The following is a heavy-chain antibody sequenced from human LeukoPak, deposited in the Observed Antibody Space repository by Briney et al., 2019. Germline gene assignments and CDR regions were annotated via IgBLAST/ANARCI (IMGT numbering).Heavy chain of an antibody. D-gene: IGHD5-24*01. CDR3: ARPSRDGYNYDAFDI. CDR1: GCTFTSYY. J-gene: IGHJ3*02. V-gene: IGHV1-46*01. CDR2: INPSGGST. Sequence: ASVKVSCKASGCTFTSYYMHWVRQAPGQGLEWMGIINPSGGSTSYAQKFQGRVTMTRDTSTSTVYMELSSLRSEDTAVYYCARPSRDGYNYDAFDIWGQGTMVTVSS.